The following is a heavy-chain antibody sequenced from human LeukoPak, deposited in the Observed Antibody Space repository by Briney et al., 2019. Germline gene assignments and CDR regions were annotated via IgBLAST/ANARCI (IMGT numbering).Heavy chain of an antibody. CDR3: ARGEDFERYYLAY. CDR1: GGSISIYY. D-gene: IGHD3-9*01. CDR2: IYYTGTT. V-gene: IGHV4-59*01. Sequence: SETLSLTCSVSGGSISIYYWTWIRQIPGKGLEWIGYIYYTGTTNYNPSFESRATISVDTSKNQFSLKLTSVTAADTAVYFCARGEDFERYYLAYWGQGTLVTVSS. J-gene: IGHJ4*02.